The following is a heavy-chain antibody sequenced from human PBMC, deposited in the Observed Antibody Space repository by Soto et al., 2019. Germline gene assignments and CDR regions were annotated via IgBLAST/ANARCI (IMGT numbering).Heavy chain of an antibody. CDR1: GFTFSRFW. CDR2: MNPDGSEK. Sequence: EVQVVESGGGLVQPGGSLRLSCAASGFTFSRFWMSWVRQAPGKGLEWVANMNPDGSEKYYVDSVKGRFTVSRDNARNSLYLQMKRLRVEDTDVYYCAKNRLESTRDKAPEFWGQGTLVSVSS. J-gene: IGHJ4*02. CDR3: AKNRLESTRDKAPEF. D-gene: IGHD1-1*01. V-gene: IGHV3-7*01.